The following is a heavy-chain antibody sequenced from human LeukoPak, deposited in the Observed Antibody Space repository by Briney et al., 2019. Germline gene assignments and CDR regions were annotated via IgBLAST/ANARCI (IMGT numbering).Heavy chain of an antibody. D-gene: IGHD3-22*01. Sequence: QTGGSLRLSCAASGFTFSSYAVSWVRQAPGKGLEWVSGISWNSGSIGYADSVKGRFTISRDNAKNSLYLQMNSLRAEDMALYYCAKARDSSGYAPPDYWGQGTLVTVSS. CDR2: ISWNSGSI. CDR3: AKARDSSGYAPPDY. J-gene: IGHJ4*02. CDR1: GFTFSSYA. V-gene: IGHV3-9*03.